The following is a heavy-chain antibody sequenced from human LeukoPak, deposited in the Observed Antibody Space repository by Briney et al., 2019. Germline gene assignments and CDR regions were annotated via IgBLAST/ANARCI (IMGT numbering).Heavy chain of an antibody. CDR2: ISAYNGNT. Sequence: GASVKVSCKASGYTFTSYGISWVRQAPGQGLEWMGWISAYNGNTNYAQKLQGRVTMTTDTSTSTAYMELRSLRSDDTAVYYCARVVEYSGSYGVLDYWGQGTLVTVSS. V-gene: IGHV1-18*01. J-gene: IGHJ4*02. CDR1: GYTFTSYG. CDR3: ARVVEYSGSYGVLDY. D-gene: IGHD1-26*01.